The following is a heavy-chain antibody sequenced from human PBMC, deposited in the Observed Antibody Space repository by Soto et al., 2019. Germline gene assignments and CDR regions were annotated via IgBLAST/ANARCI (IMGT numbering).Heavy chain of an antibody. CDR1: GGSISSGGYY. Sequence: QVQLQESGPGLVKPSQTLSLTCTVSGGSISSGGYYWSWLRQHPGKGLEWIGYIYYSGSTYYNPCLKSRVTISVDTSKNQFSLKLSSVTAADTAVYYCARDGRVVRGAWDYYYMDVWGKGTTVTVSS. V-gene: IGHV4-31*03. D-gene: IGHD3-10*01. CDR3: ARDGRVVRGAWDYYYMDV. CDR2: IYYSGST. J-gene: IGHJ6*03.